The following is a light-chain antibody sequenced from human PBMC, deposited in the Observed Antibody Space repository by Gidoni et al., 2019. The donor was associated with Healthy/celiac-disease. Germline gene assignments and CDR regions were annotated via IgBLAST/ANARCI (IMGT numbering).Light chain of an antibody. V-gene: IGKV3-15*01. CDR3: QQYNNWPPG. CDR1: QSVSSN. J-gene: IGKJ1*01. Sequence: EIVMTQSPATLSVSPGARATLSCRASQSVSSNLAWYQQKPGQAPRHLIYGASTRATGIPARFSGSGSGTEFTLTISSLQSEDFAVYYCQQYNNWPPGFGQGTKVEIK. CDR2: GAS.